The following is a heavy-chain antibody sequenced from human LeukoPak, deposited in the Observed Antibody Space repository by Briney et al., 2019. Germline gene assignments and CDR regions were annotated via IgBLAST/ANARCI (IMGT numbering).Heavy chain of an antibody. CDR2: INPNSGGT. V-gene: IGHV1-2*02. CDR3: ARDHVPATIYGGTMTDY. J-gene: IGHJ4*02. D-gene: IGHD2-2*01. CDR1: GYTFTGYY. Sequence: ASVKVSCKASGYTFTGYYMHWVRRAPGQGLEWMGWINPNSGGTNYAQKFQGRVTMTRDTSISTAYMELSRLRSDDTAVYYCARDHVPATIYGGTMTDYWGQGTLVTVSS.